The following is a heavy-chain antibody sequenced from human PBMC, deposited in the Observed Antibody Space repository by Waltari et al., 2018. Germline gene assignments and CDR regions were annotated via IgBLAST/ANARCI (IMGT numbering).Heavy chain of an antibody. CDR3: ARHYYGSGMGGWFDP. D-gene: IGHD3-10*01. Sequence: QVQLQESGPGLVKPSETLSLTCTVSGGSISSYYWSWIRQPPGKGLEWIGYIYYSGSTNYNPSLKSRVTILVDTSKNLFSLKLSSVTAADTAVYYCARHYYGSGMGGWFDPWGQGTLVTVSS. J-gene: IGHJ5*02. CDR1: GGSISSYY. V-gene: IGHV4-59*01. CDR2: IYYSGST.